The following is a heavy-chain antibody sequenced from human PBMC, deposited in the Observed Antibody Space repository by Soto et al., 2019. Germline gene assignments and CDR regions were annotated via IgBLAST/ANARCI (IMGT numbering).Heavy chain of an antibody. V-gene: IGHV4-59*08. CDR2: IYYRGNT. D-gene: IGHD5-12*01. J-gene: IGHJ4*02. CDR3: ARHRQRAFTGYESGFDS. CDR1: GDSMNGYY. Sequence: QVQLRESGPGLVKPSETLSLTCTVSGDSMNGYYWSWIRQAPGKGLEWIGFIYYRGNTNYNPSLKSRVPISVDTSKNQFSLRVTSVTAADTALYFCARHRQRAFTGYESGFDSWGQGSLVTVSS.